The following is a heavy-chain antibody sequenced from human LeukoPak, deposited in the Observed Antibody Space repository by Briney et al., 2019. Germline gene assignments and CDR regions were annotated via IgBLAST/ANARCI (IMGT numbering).Heavy chain of an antibody. V-gene: IGHV3-23*01. CDR3: AKDRTYYYDSGGYYSDY. CDR2: ISGSGGST. Sequence: GGSLRLSCAGSGFTFRIYAMSWVRQAPGKGLEWVSAISGSGGSTYYADSVKGRFTISRDNSKNTLYLQMNSLRVEDTAVYYCAKDRTYYYDSGGYYSDYWGQGTLVTVSS. D-gene: IGHD3-22*01. CDR1: GFTFRIYA. J-gene: IGHJ4*02.